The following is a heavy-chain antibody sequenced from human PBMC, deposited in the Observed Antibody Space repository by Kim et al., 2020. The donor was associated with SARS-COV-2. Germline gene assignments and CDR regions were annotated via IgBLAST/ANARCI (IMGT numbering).Heavy chain of an antibody. V-gene: IGHV1-69*04. D-gene: IGHD5-18*01. J-gene: IGHJ3*02. CDR3: ARGDTAMATDAFDI. Sequence: AQKFQGRVTITADKSTSTAYMELSSLRSEDTAVYYCARGDTAMATDAFDIWGQGTMVTVSS.